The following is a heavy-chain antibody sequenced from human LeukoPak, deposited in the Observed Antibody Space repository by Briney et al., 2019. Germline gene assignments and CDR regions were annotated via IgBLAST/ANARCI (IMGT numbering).Heavy chain of an antibody. Sequence: SSETLSLTCTVSGGSISSSSYYWGWIRQAPGKGLEWVSAITSSGSSTYYADSVKGRFTISRDNSKNTLYLQMNSLRAEDTAVYYCAKDRGSGYCSGGSCLLFDYWGQGTLVTVSS. V-gene: IGHV3-23*01. CDR3: AKDRGSGYCSGGSCLLFDY. CDR2: ITSSGSST. CDR1: GGSISSSSYY. J-gene: IGHJ4*02. D-gene: IGHD2-15*01.